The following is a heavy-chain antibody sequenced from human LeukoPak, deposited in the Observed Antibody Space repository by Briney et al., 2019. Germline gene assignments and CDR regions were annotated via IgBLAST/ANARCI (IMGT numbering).Heavy chain of an antibody. CDR1: GGSISSYY. J-gene: IGHJ6*02. D-gene: IGHD5-18*01. Sequence: SETLSLTCTVSGGSISSYYWSWIRQPPGKGLEWIGYVYYSGSTNYNPSLKSRVTISVDTSKNQFSLKLSSVTAADTAVYYCARGYSYGYYYYYGMDVWGQGTTVTVSS. CDR2: VYYSGST. CDR3: ARGYSYGYYYYYGMDV. V-gene: IGHV4-59*08.